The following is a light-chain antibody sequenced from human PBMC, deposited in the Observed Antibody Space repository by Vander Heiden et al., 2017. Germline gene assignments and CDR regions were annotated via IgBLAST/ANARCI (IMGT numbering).Light chain of an antibody. CDR2: AET. CDR3: QVWDTTSDQVV. CDR1: NIGRKN. Sequence: SYVLTQPPSVSVAPGKTARITCGGTNIGRKNVPWYQQKPGQAPVVVAYAETDRPAGIHERFAGTKAGNTDTLTINRVEAGDEDDYYCQVWDTTSDQVVFGGGTKLTVL. V-gene: IGLV3-21*03. J-gene: IGLJ2*01.